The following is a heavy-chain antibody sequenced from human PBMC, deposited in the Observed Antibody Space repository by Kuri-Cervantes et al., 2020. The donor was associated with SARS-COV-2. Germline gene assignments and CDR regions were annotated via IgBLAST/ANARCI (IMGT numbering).Heavy chain of an antibody. CDR3: ASCTSCYFGDYRVTFDY. D-gene: IGHD2-2*01. Sequence: SVKVSCKASGYTFTGYYMHWVRQAPGQGPEWMGGIIPIFGTANYAQKFQGRVTITTDESTSTAYMELSSLRSEDTAVYYCASCTSCYFGDYRVTFDYWGQGTLVTVSS. CDR2: IIPIFGTA. V-gene: IGHV1-69*05. J-gene: IGHJ4*02. CDR1: GYTFTGYY.